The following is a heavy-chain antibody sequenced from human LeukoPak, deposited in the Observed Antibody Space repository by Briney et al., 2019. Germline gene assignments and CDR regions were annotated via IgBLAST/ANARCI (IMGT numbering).Heavy chain of an antibody. J-gene: IGHJ4*02. V-gene: IGHV1-18*01. CDR2: ISAYNGNT. D-gene: IGHD1-26*01. Sequence: ASVKVSCKASGYTFTTYSINWVRQSPGQGLEWMGWISAYNGNTKYAQKLQGRVTMTTDTSTSTAYMELRSLRSDDTAVYYCARGLGGSGSYFLTFDYWGQGTLVTVSS. CDR3: ARGLGGSGSYFLTFDY. CDR1: GYTFTTYS.